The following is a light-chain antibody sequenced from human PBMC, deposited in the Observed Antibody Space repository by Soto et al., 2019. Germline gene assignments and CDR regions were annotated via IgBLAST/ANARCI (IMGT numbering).Light chain of an antibody. CDR3: QQYYTTPLT. J-gene: IGKJ3*01. V-gene: IGKV4-1*01. Sequence: DIVMTQSPDSLAVSLGERATINCKSGQSVLYSSNNKNYLAWYQQKAGQPPKLLISWASTRESGVPDRFSGSGSGTDFTLTISSLQAEDVAVYYCQQYYTTPLTFGPGTKVDI. CDR2: WAS. CDR1: QSVLYSSNNKNY.